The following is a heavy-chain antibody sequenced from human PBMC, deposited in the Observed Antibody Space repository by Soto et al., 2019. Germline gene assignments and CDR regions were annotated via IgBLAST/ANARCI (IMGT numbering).Heavy chain of an antibody. V-gene: IGHV4-59*08. CDR3: ARQPEDDILTGFDY. J-gene: IGHJ4*02. D-gene: IGHD3-9*01. Sequence: QVQLQESGPGLVKPSETLSLTCTVSGGSISSYYWSWIRQPPGKGLEWIGYIYYSGSTNYNPSLKSRVTISVDTSKNQFSLKLSSVTAADTAVYYCARQPEDDILTGFDYWGQGTLVTVSS. CDR2: IYYSGST. CDR1: GGSISSYY.